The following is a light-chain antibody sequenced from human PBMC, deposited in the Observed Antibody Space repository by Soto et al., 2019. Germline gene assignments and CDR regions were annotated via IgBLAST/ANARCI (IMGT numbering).Light chain of an antibody. CDR3: QQFDGSPET. CDR1: QSVSSSY. CDR2: GAT. V-gene: IGKV3-20*01. J-gene: IGKJ2*01. Sequence: EIVLTQSPGTLSLSPGERATLSCRASQSVSSSYLAWYQQQPDQAPRLLIYGATTRAPGIPDRFSGSGSGTDFTLTINRLEPEDFAVYYCQQFDGSPETFGHGTKLDIK.